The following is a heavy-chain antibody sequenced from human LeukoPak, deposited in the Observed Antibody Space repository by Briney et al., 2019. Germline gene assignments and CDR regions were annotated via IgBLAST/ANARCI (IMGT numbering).Heavy chain of an antibody. CDR2: IKEDGSEE. CDR3: ARLTHRPSSGWQPAVWYFDY. D-gene: IGHD6-19*01. Sequence: GGSLRLSCAASGFTFSDYSMSWVRQAPGRGLEWVANIKEDGSEEDYVDSVKGRFTISRDNAKNSVYLQLNSLTPEDTAVYYCARLTHRPSSGWQPAVWYFDYWGQGTLVTVSS. J-gene: IGHJ4*02. V-gene: IGHV3-7*01. CDR1: GFTFSDYS.